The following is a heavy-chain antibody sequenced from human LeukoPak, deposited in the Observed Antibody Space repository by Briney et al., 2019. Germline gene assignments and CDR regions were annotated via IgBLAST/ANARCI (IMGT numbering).Heavy chain of an antibody. CDR3: VRSLERFGTRDY. Sequence: GGSLRLPCAASGFIFGAYWMTWVRQAPGKGLEWVGNIKQDGSEQYYMDSVKGRFTISRDNAKKSLFLQMNSLTAEDTGLYYCVRSLERFGTRDYWGQGTLVTVSS. V-gene: IGHV3-7*01. J-gene: IGHJ4*02. D-gene: IGHD3-3*01. CDR1: GFIFGAYW. CDR2: IKQDGSEQ.